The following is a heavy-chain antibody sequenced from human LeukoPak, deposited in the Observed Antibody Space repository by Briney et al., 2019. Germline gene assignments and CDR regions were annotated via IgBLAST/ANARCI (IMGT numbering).Heavy chain of an antibody. D-gene: IGHD2-21*02. J-gene: IGHJ4*02. CDR3: ARELLPFDY. CDR1: GGSISSSSYY. CDR2: IYYSGST. V-gene: IGHV4-39*07. Sequence: SETLSLTCTVSGGSISSSSYYWGWIRQPPGKGLEWIGSIYYSGSTYYNPSLKSRVTISVDTSKNQFSLKLSSVTAADTAVYYCARELLPFDYWGQGTLVTVSS.